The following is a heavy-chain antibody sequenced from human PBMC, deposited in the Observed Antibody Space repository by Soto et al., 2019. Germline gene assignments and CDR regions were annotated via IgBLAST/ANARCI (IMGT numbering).Heavy chain of an antibody. CDR3: QCSGWYGGPDF. Sequence: EVQLVESGGGLVQPGGSLRLSCVVSGFTLSSYWMTWVRQAPGKGLEWVANIKQDGSEKYYVDSVKGRFTISRDNAKNSVYLQMNSLRAEDTAVYYCQCSGWYGGPDFWGQGTLVTVSS. CDR1: GFTLSSYW. D-gene: IGHD6-19*01. J-gene: IGHJ4*02. CDR2: IKQDGSEK. V-gene: IGHV3-7*01.